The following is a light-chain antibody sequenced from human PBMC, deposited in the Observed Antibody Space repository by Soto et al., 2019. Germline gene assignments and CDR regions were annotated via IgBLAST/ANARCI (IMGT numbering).Light chain of an antibody. CDR1: QSVSSN. J-gene: IGKJ4*01. Sequence: EIVMTQSPATLSVSPGERATLSCRASQSVSSNLAWYQQKPGQAPRLLIYGTYIRATGIPARFSGSGSGTEFTLTISSLQSEDFAVYYCQQYNNWPPLTFGGGTMMEIK. CDR2: GTY. CDR3: QQYNNWPPLT. V-gene: IGKV3D-15*01.